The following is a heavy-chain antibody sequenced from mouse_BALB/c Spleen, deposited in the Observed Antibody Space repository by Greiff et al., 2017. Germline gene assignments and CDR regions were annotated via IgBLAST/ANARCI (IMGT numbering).Heavy chain of an antibody. J-gene: IGHJ3*01. CDR3: TREGLYAWFAY. Sequence: PGQGLEWIGAIYPGNSDTSYNQKFKGKAKLTAVTSTSTAYMELSSLTNEDSAVYYCTREGLYAWFAYWGQGTLVTVSA. V-gene: IGHV1-5*01. D-gene: IGHD2-4*01. CDR2: IYPGNSDT.